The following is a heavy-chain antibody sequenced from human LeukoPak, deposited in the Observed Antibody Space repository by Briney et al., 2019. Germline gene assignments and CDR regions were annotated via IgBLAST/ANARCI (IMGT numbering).Heavy chain of an antibody. J-gene: IGHJ3*02. CDR2: ISYDGSNK. CDR1: GFTFSIYG. Sequence: GGSLRLSCIASGFTFSIYGMHWVRQAPGKGLEWVAVISYDGSNKYYADSVKGRFTISRDNSKNTLYLQMNSLRAEDTALYYCARALNGFDIWGPGTLVTVSS. CDR3: ARALNGFDI. V-gene: IGHV3-30*19.